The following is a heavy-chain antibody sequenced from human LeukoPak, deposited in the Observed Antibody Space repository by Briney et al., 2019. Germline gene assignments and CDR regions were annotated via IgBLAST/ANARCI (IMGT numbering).Heavy chain of an antibody. CDR2: ISSSSSYL. V-gene: IGHV3-21*01. J-gene: IGHJ4*02. CDR3: ARTPIYYGAPFDY. D-gene: IGHD4-17*01. CDR1: GFTFSSYS. Sequence: SGGSLRLSGAASGFTFSSYSMNWVRQAPGKGLEWVSSISSSSSYLYYADSVKGRFTIFRDNAKNSLYLQMNSLRAEDTAVYYCARTPIYYGAPFDYWGQGTLVTVSS.